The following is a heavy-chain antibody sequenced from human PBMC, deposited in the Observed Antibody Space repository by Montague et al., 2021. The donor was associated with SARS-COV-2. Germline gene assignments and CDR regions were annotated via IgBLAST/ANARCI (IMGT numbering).Heavy chain of an antibody. Sequence: SLRLSCAASGFTFSNYAVSWVRQAPGKGLEWVSVTYSGDSSTYYADSVKGRFTISRDNSKNTLYLQMNSLRAEDTAVYYCAKLQWFELGAFDIWGQGTMVTVSS. J-gene: IGHJ3*02. CDR2: TYSGDSST. D-gene: IGHD3-10*01. CDR3: AKLQWFELGAFDI. CDR1: GFTFSNYA. V-gene: IGHV3-23*03.